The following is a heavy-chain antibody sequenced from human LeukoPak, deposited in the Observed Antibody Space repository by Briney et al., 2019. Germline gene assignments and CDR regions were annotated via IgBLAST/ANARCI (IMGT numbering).Heavy chain of an antibody. D-gene: IGHD6-6*01. CDR1: RFTSSSYW. J-gene: IGHJ6*03. CDR3: AREWRGYSSSRRGDYYYMDV. CDR2: IKQDGSQK. Sequence: GGSLRLSCAASRFTSSSYWMSWVRQAPGKGLEWVANIKQDGSQKYYVDSVKGRFTISRDNAKNSLSLQMNSLRAEDTAVYYCAREWRGYSSSRRGDYYYMDVWGKGTTVTVSS. V-gene: IGHV3-7*01.